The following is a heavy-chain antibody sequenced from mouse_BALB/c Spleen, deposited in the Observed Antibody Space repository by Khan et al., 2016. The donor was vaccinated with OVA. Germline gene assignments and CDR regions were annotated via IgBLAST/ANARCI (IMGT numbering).Heavy chain of an antibody. CDR2: ISPGRGDT. V-gene: IGHV1-77*01. D-gene: IGHD1-2*01. Sequence: QVPLQQSGAELARPGASVKLSCKASGYTFTDYYINWVKQRTGQGLEWIGEISPGRGDTYYHLRLQGTPPLSAVTSSSPAYLQLSSLTSAASAVSFCARRNNVGYTGANWGEGTRDTVAA. CDR1: GYTFTDYY. J-gene: IGHJ3*01. CDR3: ARRNNVGYTGAN.